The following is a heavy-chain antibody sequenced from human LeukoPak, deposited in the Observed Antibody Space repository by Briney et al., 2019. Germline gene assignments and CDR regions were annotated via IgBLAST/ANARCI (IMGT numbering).Heavy chain of an antibody. CDR1: GGSISSSSYY. Sequence: SETLSLTCTVSGGSISSSSYYWGWIRQPPGKGLEWIGSIYYSGSTYYNPPLKSRVTISVDTSKNQFSLKLSSVTAADTAVYYCARHLHGLVVPAAIDYWGQGTLVTVSS. CDR3: ARHLHGLVVPAAIDY. D-gene: IGHD2-2*01. J-gene: IGHJ4*02. CDR2: IYYSGST. V-gene: IGHV4-39*01.